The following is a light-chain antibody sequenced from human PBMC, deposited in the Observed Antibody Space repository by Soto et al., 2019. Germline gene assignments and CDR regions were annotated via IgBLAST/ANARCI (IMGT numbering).Light chain of an antibody. CDR1: QSVGSY. Sequence: EIVLTQSPATLSLPPGERATLSRRASQSVGSYLAWYQQKLGQAPRLLIYNVSNRATGIPARFSGSGSGTDFTLTISSLEPEDFAVYYCQQRSDWPTFGQGTKVDIK. CDR2: NVS. CDR3: QQRSDWPT. V-gene: IGKV3-11*01. J-gene: IGKJ1*01.